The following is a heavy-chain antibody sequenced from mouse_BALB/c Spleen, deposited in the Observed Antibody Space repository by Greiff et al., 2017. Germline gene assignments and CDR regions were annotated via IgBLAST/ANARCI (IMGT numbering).Heavy chain of an antibody. CDR1: GFSLTSYG. D-gene: IGHD2-2*01. V-gene: IGHV2-2*02. J-gene: IGHJ3*01. Sequence: VMLVESGPGLVQPSQSLSITCTVSGFSLTSYGVHWVRQSPGKGLEWLGVIWSGGSTDYNAAFISRLSISKDNSKSQVFFKMNSLQANDTAIYYCARGYEGFAYWGQGTLVTVSA. CDR3: ARGYEGFAY. CDR2: IWSGGST.